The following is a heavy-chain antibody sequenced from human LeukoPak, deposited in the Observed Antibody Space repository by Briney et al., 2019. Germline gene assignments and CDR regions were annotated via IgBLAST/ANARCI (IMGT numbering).Heavy chain of an antibody. D-gene: IGHD4-17*01. CDR1: GFTFSSYG. V-gene: IGHV3-30*02. J-gene: IGHJ4*02. Sequence: GGSLRLSCAASGFTFSSYGMHWVRQAPGKGLEWVAVIWYDGSNKYYADSVKGRFTISRDNSKNTLYLQMNSLRAEDTAVYYCAKDRGGVTTLSYFDYWGQGTLVTVSS. CDR3: AKDRGGVTTLSYFDY. CDR2: IWYDGSNK.